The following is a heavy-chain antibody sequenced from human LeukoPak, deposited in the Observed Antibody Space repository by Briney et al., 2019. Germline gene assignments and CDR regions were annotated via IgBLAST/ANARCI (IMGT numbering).Heavy chain of an antibody. V-gene: IGHV1-18*01. Sequence: ASVKVSCKASGYTFTSYGISWVRQAPGQGLEWMGWISAYNGNTNYAQKLQGRVTMTTDTSTSTAYMELRSLRSDDTAVYYCARVLRAGILTYYYDSSGYYYFDYWGQGTLVTASS. CDR1: GYTFTSYG. J-gene: IGHJ4*02. D-gene: IGHD3-22*01. CDR3: ARVLRAGILTYYYDSSGYYYFDY. CDR2: ISAYNGNT.